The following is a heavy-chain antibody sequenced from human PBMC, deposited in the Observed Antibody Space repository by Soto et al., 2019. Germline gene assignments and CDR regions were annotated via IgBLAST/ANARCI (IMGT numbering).Heavy chain of an antibody. CDR1: GGSFSGYY. V-gene: IGHV4-34*01. CDR3: AWLWFGELLGPNKESNWFDP. CDR2: INHSGST. D-gene: IGHD3-10*01. Sequence: SETLSLTCAVYGGSFSGYYWSWIRQPPGKGLEWIGEINHSGSTNYNPSLKSRVTISVDTSKNQFSLKLSSVTAADTAVYYCAWLWFGELLGPNKESNWFDPWGQGTLVTVSS. J-gene: IGHJ5*02.